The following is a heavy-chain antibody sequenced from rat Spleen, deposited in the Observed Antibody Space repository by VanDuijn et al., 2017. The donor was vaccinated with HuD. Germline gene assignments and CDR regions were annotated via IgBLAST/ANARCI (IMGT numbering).Heavy chain of an antibody. Sequence: QVQLKESGPGLVQPSQTLSLTCTVSGFSLTSYNVHWVRQPTGKGLEWMGVIWTGGSTDYNSALKSRLSISRDTSKSQVFLKMNSLQTEDTAMYFCARASFDYWGQGVMVRVSS. CDR2: IWTGGST. J-gene: IGHJ2*01. CDR1: GFSLTSYN. V-gene: IGHV2-30*01. CDR3: ARASFDY.